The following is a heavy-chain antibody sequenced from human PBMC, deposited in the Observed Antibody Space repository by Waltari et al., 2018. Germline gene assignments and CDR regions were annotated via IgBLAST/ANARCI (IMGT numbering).Heavy chain of an antibody. CDR3: ARHVGQPYSSSFDY. CDR2: INHSGST. D-gene: IGHD6-6*01. J-gene: IGHJ4*02. CDR1: VGSLSGYY. Sequence: QVQLQQWGADLLKPSETLSLTCAVYVGSLSGYYWTWIRHPPGKGLEWIGEINHSGSTNYNPSIKSRVTISVDTSKNQFSLKLSSVTAADTAVYYCARHVGQPYSSSFDYWGQGTLVTVSS. V-gene: IGHV4-34*01.